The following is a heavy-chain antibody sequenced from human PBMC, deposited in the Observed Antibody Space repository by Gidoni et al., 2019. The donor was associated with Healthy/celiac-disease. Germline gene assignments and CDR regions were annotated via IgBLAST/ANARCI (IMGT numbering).Heavy chain of an antibody. D-gene: IGHD6-6*01. CDR3: ARDPLDSSSSAYYYYYGMDV. V-gene: IGHV1-69*01. J-gene: IGHJ6*02. CDR1: GGTFSSYA. CDR2: IIPIFGTA. Sequence: QVQLVQSGAEVKKPGSSVKVSCKASGGTFSSYAISWVRQAPGQGLEWMGGIIPIFGTANYAQKFQGRVTITADESTSTAYMELSSLRSEDTAVYYCARDPLDSSSSAYYYYYGMDVWGQGTTVTVSS.